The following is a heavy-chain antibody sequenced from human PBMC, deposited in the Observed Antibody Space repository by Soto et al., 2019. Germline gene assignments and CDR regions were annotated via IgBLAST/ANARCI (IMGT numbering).Heavy chain of an antibody. Sequence: GGSLRLSCAASGFTFISYGMHWVRQAPGKGLEWEAVIWYDGSNKYYADSVKGRFTISRDNSKNTLYLQMNSLRAEDTAVYYCARDLYYGSGSYYTDYYYGMDVWGQGTTVTVSS. CDR3: ARDLYYGSGSYYTDYYYGMDV. V-gene: IGHV3-33*01. CDR1: GFTFISYG. J-gene: IGHJ6*02. CDR2: IWYDGSNK. D-gene: IGHD3-10*01.